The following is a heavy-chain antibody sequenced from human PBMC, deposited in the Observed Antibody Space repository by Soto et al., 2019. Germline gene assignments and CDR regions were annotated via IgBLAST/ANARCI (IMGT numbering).Heavy chain of an antibody. V-gene: IGHV4-59*08. D-gene: IGHD4-17*01. CDR1: GCSISSYY. J-gene: IGHJ4*02. CDR3: ARRYGDYFDL. Sequence: PPDTLPLTCTVSGCSISSYYWISIRQPPGKGLEWIGYIYYSGGTNYNPSLKSRVTISVATSKNQFSLKLSSVTAADTAVYYCARRYGDYFDLWGQGTLVTVSS. CDR2: IYYSGGT.